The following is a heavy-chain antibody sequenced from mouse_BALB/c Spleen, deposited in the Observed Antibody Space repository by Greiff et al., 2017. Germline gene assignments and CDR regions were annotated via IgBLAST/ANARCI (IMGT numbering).Heavy chain of an antibody. CDR1: GYTFTNYW. D-gene: IGHD3-1*01. CDR3: ASYSSDYDAAWFAY. J-gene: IGHJ3*01. CDR2: IYPGGGYT. V-gene: IGHV1-63*02. Sequence: VQVVESGAELVRPRTSVKISCKASGYTFTNYWLGWVKQRPGHGLEWIGDIYPGGGYTNYNEKFKGKATLTADTSSSTAYMQLSSLTSEDSAVYFCASYSSDYDAAWFAYWGQGTLVTVSA.